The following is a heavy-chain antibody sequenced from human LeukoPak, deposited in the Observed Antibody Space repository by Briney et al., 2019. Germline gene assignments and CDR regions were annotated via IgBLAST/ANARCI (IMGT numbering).Heavy chain of an antibody. V-gene: IGHV4-59*01. D-gene: IGHD6-19*01. Sequence: SETLSLTCTVSGGSISSYYWSWLRQPPGKGLEWIGYIYYSGSTNYNPSLKSRVTISVDTSKNQFSLKLSSVTAADTAVYYCARDDSGWYHFFDYWGQGTLVTVSS. CDR2: IYYSGST. CDR3: ARDDSGWYHFFDY. J-gene: IGHJ4*02. CDR1: GGSISSYY.